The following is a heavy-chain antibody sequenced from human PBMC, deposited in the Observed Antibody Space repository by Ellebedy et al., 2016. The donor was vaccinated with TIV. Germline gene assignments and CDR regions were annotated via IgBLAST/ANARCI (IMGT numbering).Heavy chain of an antibody. V-gene: IGHV3-30*18. J-gene: IGHJ4*02. CDR1: RFTFSIFG. Sequence: GESLKISXAASRFTFSIFGLHWVRQAPGKGLEWVAIISSDGTNKYYADSVRGRFTISRDNSKNTLYLQMDSLRPEDTAIYYRAKDESGGDLPRPFDHWGQGTLVTVSS. D-gene: IGHD5-12*01. CDR3: AKDESGGDLPRPFDH. CDR2: ISSDGTNK.